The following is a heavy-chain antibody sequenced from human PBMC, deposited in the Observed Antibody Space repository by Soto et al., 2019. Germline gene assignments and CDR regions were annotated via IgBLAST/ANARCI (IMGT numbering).Heavy chain of an antibody. J-gene: IGHJ3*02. CDR1: GFTFSSYD. V-gene: IGHV3-13*04. CDR3: ARCDYGGNSWACAFDI. D-gene: IGHD4-17*01. Sequence: EVQLVESGGGLVQPGGSLRLSCAASGFTFSSYDMHWVRQATGKGLEWVSAIGTAGDTYYPGSVKGRFTISRENTKNSLYLQMNSLRAGDTAVYYCARCDYGGNSWACAFDIWGQGTMVTVSS. CDR2: IGTAGDT.